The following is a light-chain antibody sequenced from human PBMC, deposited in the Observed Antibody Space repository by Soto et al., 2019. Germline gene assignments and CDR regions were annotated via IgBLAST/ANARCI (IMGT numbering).Light chain of an antibody. J-gene: IGKJ5*01. CDR1: ESVRTS. CDR3: QQHNNWPT. V-gene: IGKV3-11*01. CDR2: GAS. Sequence: ETVLTQSPGTLSLSPGERATLSCRASESVRTSLAWYQQKPGQAPSLLIYGASKRATGSPARFSGSGSGTDFTLTISSLEPEDFAVYFCQQHNNWPTFGQGTRLDIK.